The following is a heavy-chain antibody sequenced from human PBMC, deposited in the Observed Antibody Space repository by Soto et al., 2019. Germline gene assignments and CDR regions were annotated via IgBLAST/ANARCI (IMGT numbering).Heavy chain of an antibody. CDR3: ARGGDWFDP. D-gene: IGHD3-10*01. Sequence: QVQLQESGPGLVKPSQTLSLTCTVVGGSISSGGYYWSWIRQHPGKGLEWIAYIYYSGSSNYYPSLKSRVAISVDTSKNQFSLNLSSVTAADTAVDYCARGGDWFDPWGQGTLVTVSS. V-gene: IGHV4-31*03. CDR2: IYYSGSS. J-gene: IGHJ5*02. CDR1: GGSISSGGYY.